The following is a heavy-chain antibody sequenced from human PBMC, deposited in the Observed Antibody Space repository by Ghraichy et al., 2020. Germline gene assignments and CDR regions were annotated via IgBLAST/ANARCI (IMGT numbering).Heavy chain of an antibody. D-gene: IGHD3-10*01. CDR1: GGSVSSGSYY. CDR2: IYYSGST. Sequence: SETLSLTCTVSGGSVSSGSYYWSWIRQPPGKGLEWIGYIYYSGSTNYNPSLKSRVTISVDTSKNQFSLKLSSVTAADTAVYFCARGSGSGKTPYYYYYYMDVWGKGTTVTVSS. J-gene: IGHJ6*03. V-gene: IGHV4-61*01. CDR3: ARGSGSGKTPYYYYYYMDV.